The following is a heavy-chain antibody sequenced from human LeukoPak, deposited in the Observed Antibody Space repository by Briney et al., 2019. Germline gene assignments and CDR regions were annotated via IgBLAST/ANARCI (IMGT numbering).Heavy chain of an antibody. D-gene: IGHD4-17*01. CDR3: ARDSSEHYGDYEGLWYFDL. J-gene: IGHJ2*01. CDR1: GGSISSYY. CDR2: IYYSGST. V-gene: IGHV4-59*01. Sequence: PSETLSLTCTVSGGSISSYYWSWIRQPPGKGLEWIGYIYYSGSTNYNPSLKSRVTISVDTSKNQFSLKLSSVTAADTAVYYCARDSSEHYGDYEGLWYFDLWGRGTLVTASS.